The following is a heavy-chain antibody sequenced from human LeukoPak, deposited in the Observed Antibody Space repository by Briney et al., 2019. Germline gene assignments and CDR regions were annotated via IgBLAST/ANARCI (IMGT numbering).Heavy chain of an antibody. CDR2: ISGSGGNK. CDR3: ARGDSGIVRRYYFDY. D-gene: IGHD2-15*01. J-gene: IGHJ4*02. V-gene: IGHV3-23*01. CDR1: AFTFSSYA. Sequence: AGSLSLSCAASAFTFSSYAMSWVRQAPGKGLEWVSLISGSGGNKYYADSVKGRLTISRDISKNTLYLQMNSLSAEDTAEYYCARGDSGIVRRYYFDYWGQGTLVTVS.